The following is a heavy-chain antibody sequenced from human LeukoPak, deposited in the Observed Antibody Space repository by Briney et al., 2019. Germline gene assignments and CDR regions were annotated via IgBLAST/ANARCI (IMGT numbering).Heavy chain of an antibody. V-gene: IGHV4-31*03. Sequence: SETLSLTCTVSGGSISSGGYYWSWIRQHPGKGLEWIGYIYYSGSTYYNPSLKSRVTISVDTSKNQFSLKLSSVTAADTAVYYCARGYCSGGSCYSQFADYWGQGTLVTVSS. J-gene: IGHJ4*02. CDR2: IYYSGST. CDR3: ARGYCSGGSCYSQFADY. D-gene: IGHD2-15*01. CDR1: GGSISSGGYY.